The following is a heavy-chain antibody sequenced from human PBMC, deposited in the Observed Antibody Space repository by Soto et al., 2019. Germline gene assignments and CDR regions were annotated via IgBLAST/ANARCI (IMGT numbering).Heavy chain of an antibody. CDR3: ARSSPFHY. Sequence: PSETLSLTCSVSSASLSSSTYYWSWIRQPPGRGPEWIGSIYYSGNTYYKPSLKSRVSISIDTSRNQFSLKLTSVTAADTGVYYCARSSPFHYWGTGILVTVSS. J-gene: IGHJ4*02. CDR2: IYYSGNT. V-gene: IGHV4-39*01. CDR1: SASLSSSTYY. D-gene: IGHD6-6*01.